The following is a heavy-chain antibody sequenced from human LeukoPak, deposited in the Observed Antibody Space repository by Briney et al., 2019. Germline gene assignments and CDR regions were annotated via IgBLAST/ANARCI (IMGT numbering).Heavy chain of an antibody. CDR2: VSHTGST. V-gene: IGHV4-34*01. D-gene: IGHD3-22*01. Sequence: PSETLSLTCAVYGGSFSGYYWSWIRQPPGKGLEWIGRVSHTGSTDYNPSLRSRVIVSVDTSKDQFSLKLSSVTAADTAVYYCARDPMIVGREAFDIWGQGTMVTVSS. CDR3: ARDPMIVGREAFDI. CDR1: GGSFSGYY. J-gene: IGHJ3*02.